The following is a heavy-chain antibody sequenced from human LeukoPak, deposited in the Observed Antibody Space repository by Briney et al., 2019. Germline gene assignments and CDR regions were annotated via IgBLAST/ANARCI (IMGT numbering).Heavy chain of an antibody. D-gene: IGHD3-10*01. CDR2: IIPFLGIA. CDR3: ARGDYYGSGPLGAFDI. J-gene: IGHJ3*02. V-gene: IGHV1-69*04. CDR1: GGTFSSYA. Sequence: ASVKVSCKASGGTFSSYAISWARQAPGQGLEWMGRIIPFLGIANYAQKFQGRVTITADKSTSTAYMELSSLRSEDTAVYYCARGDYYGSGPLGAFDIWGQGTMVTVSS.